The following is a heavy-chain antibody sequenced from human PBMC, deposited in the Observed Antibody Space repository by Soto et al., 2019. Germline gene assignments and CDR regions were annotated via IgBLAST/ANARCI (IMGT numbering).Heavy chain of an antibody. V-gene: IGHV1-69*01. CDR3: ARSVSFRYQLLKRGMDV. CDR1: GGTFSSYA. Sequence: QVQLVQSGAEVKKPGSSVKVSCKASGGTFSSYAISWVRQAPGQGLEWMGGIIPIFATANYAQKFQARVMITVDESTSTAYMELSSLRSEDTAVYYCARSVSFRYQLLKRGMDVWGQGTTVTVSS. J-gene: IGHJ6*02. CDR2: IIPIFATA. D-gene: IGHD2-2*01.